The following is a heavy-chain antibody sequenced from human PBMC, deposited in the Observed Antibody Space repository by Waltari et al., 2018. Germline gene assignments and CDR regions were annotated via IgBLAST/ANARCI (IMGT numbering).Heavy chain of an antibody. J-gene: IGHJ6*02. CDR2: IYYSGST. V-gene: IGHV4-59*01. Sequence: QVQLPESGAGLVKPSEPLSLTSTVPGASIRCYSWSWFRQPPGKGLEWIVYIYYSGSTNYNPSLKSRVIISVDTSKNQFSLRLSSVTAADTAVYYCARARPYYDILTDYYPMDVWGQGTTVTVSS. D-gene: IGHD3-9*01. CDR3: ARARPYYDILTDYYPMDV. CDR1: GASIRCYS.